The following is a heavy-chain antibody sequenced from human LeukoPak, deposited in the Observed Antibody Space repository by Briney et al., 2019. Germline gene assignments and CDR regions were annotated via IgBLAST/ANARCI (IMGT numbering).Heavy chain of an antibody. D-gene: IGHD3-22*01. Sequence: GESLKISCKGSGYSFTSYWIGGVRQMPGKGLEWMGIIYPGDSDTRYSPSFQGQVTISADKSISTAYLQWSSLKASDTAMYYCARLWRDSSGYGAFDIWGQGTMVTVSS. V-gene: IGHV5-51*01. J-gene: IGHJ3*02. CDR1: GYSFTSYW. CDR3: ARLWRDSSGYGAFDI. CDR2: IYPGDSDT.